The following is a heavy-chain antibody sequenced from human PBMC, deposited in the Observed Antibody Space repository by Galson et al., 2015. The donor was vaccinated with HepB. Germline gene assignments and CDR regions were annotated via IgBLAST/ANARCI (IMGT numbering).Heavy chain of an antibody. J-gene: IGHJ4*02. CDR3: ARDLTAAIADGFAY. CDR2: MSYDGNNK. D-gene: IGHD3-10*01. V-gene: IGHV3-30*04. Sequence: LRLSCAASGFTFSDYAIHWVRQAPGKGLEWVAVMSYDGNNKYYADFVKGRFTISRDTSKNTLYLQMNSLRAEDTAVYYCARDLTAAIADGFAYWGQGTMVAVSS. CDR1: GFTFSDYA.